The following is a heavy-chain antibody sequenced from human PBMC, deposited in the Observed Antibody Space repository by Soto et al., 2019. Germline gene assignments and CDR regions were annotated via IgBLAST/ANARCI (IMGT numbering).Heavy chain of an antibody. CDR2: ISWNSGTI. Sequence: EVQLVESGGGLVQPGRSLRLSCAASGFTLDDYAMHWVRQAPGKGLEWVSGISWNSGTIVYADSVKARFTISRDNAKYSLYLQMNSLRGEATALYYCAKDMRGGSSSSRYYYGLDVWGQGTTVTVSS. J-gene: IGHJ6*02. D-gene: IGHD6-13*01. CDR1: GFTLDDYA. CDR3: AKDMRGGSSSSRYYYGLDV. V-gene: IGHV3-9*01.